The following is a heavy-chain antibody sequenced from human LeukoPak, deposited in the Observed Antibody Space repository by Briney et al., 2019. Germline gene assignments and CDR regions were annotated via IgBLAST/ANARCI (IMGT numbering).Heavy chain of an antibody. Sequence: PGGSLRLSCAASGFTFSSYAMSWVRQAPGKGPVWVSRISPDGRGTTYADSVKGRFTMSRDNDKNTLYLQLSSLRAEDTAVYYCVRALAGKGCIDYWGQGTLVTVSS. CDR2: ISPDGRGT. J-gene: IGHJ4*02. CDR1: GFTFSSYA. CDR3: VRALAGKGCIDY. V-gene: IGHV3-74*01. D-gene: IGHD6-19*01.